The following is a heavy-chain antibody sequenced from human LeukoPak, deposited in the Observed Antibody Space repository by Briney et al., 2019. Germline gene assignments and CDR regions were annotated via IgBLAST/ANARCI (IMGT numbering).Heavy chain of an antibody. J-gene: IGHJ6*03. CDR3: ARDLLDYGGNPYYYHYMDV. D-gene: IGHD4-23*01. CDR2: IIPIFGTA. Sequence: SVKVSCKASGGTFSSYAISWVRQAPGQGREWMGGIIPIFGTANYAQKFQGRVTITADESTSTAYMELSSLKSEDTAVYYSARDLLDYGGNPYYYHYMDVWGKGTTVTVSS. V-gene: IGHV1-69*13. CDR1: GGTFSSYA.